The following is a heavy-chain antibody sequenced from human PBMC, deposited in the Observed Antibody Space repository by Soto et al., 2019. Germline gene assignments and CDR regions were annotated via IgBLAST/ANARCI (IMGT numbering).Heavy chain of an antibody. CDR3: ARGAADYGDAFDI. CDR2: IYWSGNT. Sequence: SETLSLTCTVSGGSTSSGGSYWAWIRQEPRKGLEWFGYIYWSGNTYYNPSLKSRLTISVDTSTNQFSLKLSSVTAADTAAYYCARGAADYGDAFDIWGQGTMVTVSS. D-gene: IGHD4-17*01. CDR1: GGSTSSGGSY. J-gene: IGHJ3*02. V-gene: IGHV4-31*03.